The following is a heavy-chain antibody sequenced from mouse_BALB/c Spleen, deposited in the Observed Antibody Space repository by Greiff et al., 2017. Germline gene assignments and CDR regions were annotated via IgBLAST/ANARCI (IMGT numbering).Heavy chain of an antibody. V-gene: IGHV5-9-4*01. J-gene: IGHJ2*01. CDR1: GFTFSSYA. CDR3: ARKGLLRYPFDY. D-gene: IGHD1-1*01. Sequence: DVKLVESGGGLVKPGGSLKLSCAASGFTFSSYAMSWVRQSPEKRLEWVAEISSGGSYTYYPDTVTGRFTISRDNAKNTLYLEMSSLRSEDTAMYYCARKGLLRYPFDYWGQGTTLTVSS. CDR2: ISSGGSYT.